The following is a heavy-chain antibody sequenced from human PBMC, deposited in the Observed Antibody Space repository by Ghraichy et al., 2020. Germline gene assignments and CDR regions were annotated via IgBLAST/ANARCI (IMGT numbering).Heavy chain of an antibody. J-gene: IGHJ4*02. Sequence: LNISCTASGFTFSNYGMHWVRQAPGKGLEWVAVISYDGSNKYYADSVKGRFTISRDNSKNTLYLQMNSLRAEDTAVYYCAKDEREFVVVPAGPFDYWGQGTLVTVSS. CDR1: GFTFSNYG. V-gene: IGHV3-30*18. CDR3: AKDEREFVVVPAGPFDY. D-gene: IGHD2-2*01. CDR2: ISYDGSNK.